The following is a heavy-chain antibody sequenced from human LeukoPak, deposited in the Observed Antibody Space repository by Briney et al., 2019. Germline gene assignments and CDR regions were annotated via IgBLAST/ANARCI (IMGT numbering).Heavy chain of an antibody. J-gene: IGHJ5*02. D-gene: IGHD2-2*01. V-gene: IGHV5-51*01. CDR3: ARLPKYCSSTSCYGNGWFDP. CDR2: IYPGDSDT. Sequence: GESLKISCKGSGYSFTSYWIGWVRQMPGKGLEWMGIIYPGDSDTRYSPSFQGQVTISADKSISTAYLQWSSLKASDTAMYYCARLPKYCSSTSCYGNGWFDPWGQGTLVTVSS. CDR1: GYSFTSYW.